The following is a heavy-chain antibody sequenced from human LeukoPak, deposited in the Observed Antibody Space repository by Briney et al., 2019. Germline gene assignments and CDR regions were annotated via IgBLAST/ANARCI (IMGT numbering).Heavy chain of an antibody. J-gene: IGHJ1*01. CDR3: AREEIGGFQH. Sequence: GGSLRLSCAASGFSFSTYWMSWVRQAPGKGLEWVANIKQDGSEKYYVDSVKGRFTISRDNAKNSLYLRMNSLRVEDTALYFCAREEIGGFQHWGQGTLVTVSS. D-gene: IGHD3-10*01. V-gene: IGHV3-7*01. CDR2: IKQDGSEK. CDR1: GFSFSTYW.